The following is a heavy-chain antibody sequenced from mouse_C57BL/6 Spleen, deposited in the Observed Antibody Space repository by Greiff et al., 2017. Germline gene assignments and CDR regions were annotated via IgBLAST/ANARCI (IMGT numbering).Heavy chain of an antibody. CDR2: IDPNSGGT. CDR3: ARSLYYYGSSYHFDY. J-gene: IGHJ2*01. D-gene: IGHD1-1*01. Sequence: QVQLQQPGAELVKPGASVKLSCKASGYTFTSYWMHWVKQRPGRGLGWIGRIDPNSGGTKYNEKFKSKATLTVDKPSSTAYMQLSSLTSEDSAVYYCARSLYYYGSSYHFDYWGQGTTLTVSS. V-gene: IGHV1-72*01. CDR1: GYTFTSYW.